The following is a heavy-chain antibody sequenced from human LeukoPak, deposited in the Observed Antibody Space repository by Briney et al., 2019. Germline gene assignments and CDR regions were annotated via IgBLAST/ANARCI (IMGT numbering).Heavy chain of an antibody. Sequence: GGSLRLSCAASGFTFSCYAMNWVRQAPGKGLEWVSGIGGSGGSTKYADSVKGRFSISSDNSKNTLYLQMNSLRAEDTAVYYCARDYGGNSMGNFDYWGQGTLVTVSS. J-gene: IGHJ4*02. CDR2: IGGSGGST. V-gene: IGHV3-23*01. D-gene: IGHD4-17*01. CDR1: GFTFSCYA. CDR3: ARDYGGNSMGNFDY.